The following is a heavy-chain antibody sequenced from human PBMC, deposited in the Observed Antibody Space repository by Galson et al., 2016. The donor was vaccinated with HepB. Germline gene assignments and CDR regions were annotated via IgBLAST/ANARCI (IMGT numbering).Heavy chain of an antibody. Sequence: SLRLSCAASGFTSCTYGMHWVRQAPGKGLEWVAVISYDGSNKYYADSVKGRFTISRDNSKNTLYLQMNSLRAEDTAVYYCAKESLHQGPIGLPPGTLLQEHLWG. CDR3: AKESLHQGPIGLPPGTLLQEHL. CDR1: GFTSCTYG. J-gene: IGHJ6*01. CDR2: ISYDGSNK. V-gene: IGHV3-30*18.